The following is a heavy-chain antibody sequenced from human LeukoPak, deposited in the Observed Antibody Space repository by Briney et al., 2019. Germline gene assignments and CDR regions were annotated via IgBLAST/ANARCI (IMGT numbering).Heavy chain of an antibody. Sequence: GESLRLSCAASGFTFSTYWMHWVRQAPGKGLVWVSRVKSDGSTNYADSVKGRFTISRDNANNTLSLQMNSLRPEDTGVYYCARAPSEIGGYYPEYFRHWGQGTLVTVSS. CDR1: GFTFSTYW. CDR2: VKSDGST. D-gene: IGHD3-22*01. V-gene: IGHV3-74*01. CDR3: ARAPSEIGGYYPEYFRH. J-gene: IGHJ1*01.